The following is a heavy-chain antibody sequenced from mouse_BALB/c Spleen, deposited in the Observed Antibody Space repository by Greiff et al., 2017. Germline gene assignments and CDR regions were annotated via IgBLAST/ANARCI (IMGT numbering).Heavy chain of an antibody. CDR1: GYSITSDYA. CDR3: ARGANYDYDVGVYFDY. D-gene: IGHD2-4*01. CDR2: ISYSGST. V-gene: IGHV3-2*02. Sequence: QSGPGLVKPSQSLSLTCTVTGYSITSDYAWNWIRQFPGNKLEWMGYISYSGSTSYNPSLKSRISITRDTSKNQFFLQLNSVTTEDTATYYCARGANYDYDVGVYFDYWGQGTTLTVSS. J-gene: IGHJ2*01.